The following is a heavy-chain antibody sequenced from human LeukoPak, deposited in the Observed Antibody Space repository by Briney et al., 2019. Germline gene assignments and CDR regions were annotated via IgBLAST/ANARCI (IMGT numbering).Heavy chain of an antibody. CDR1: GYTFTSYY. CDR3: ARVATGTETYYYDRSGYSTFDY. Sequence: GASVKVSCKASGYTFTSYYMHWVRQAPGQGLEWMGIINPSGGSTSYAQKFQGRVTMTRDTSTSTVYMELSSLRSEDTAVYYCARVATGTETYYYDRSGYSTFDYWGQGTLVTVSS. J-gene: IGHJ4*02. V-gene: IGHV1-46*01. D-gene: IGHD3-22*01. CDR2: INPSGGST.